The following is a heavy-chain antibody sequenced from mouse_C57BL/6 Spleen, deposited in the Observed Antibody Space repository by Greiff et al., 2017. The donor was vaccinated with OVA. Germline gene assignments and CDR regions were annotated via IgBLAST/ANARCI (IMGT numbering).Heavy chain of an antibody. CDR2: ILPGSGST. V-gene: IGHV1-9*01. J-gene: IGHJ2*01. CDR1: GYTFTGYW. Sequence: QVQLKESGAELMKPGASVKLSCKATGYTFTGYWIEWVKQRPGHGLEWIGEILPGSGSTNYNEKFKGKATFTADTSSNTAYMQLSSLTTEDSAIYYCARRDYYYGSSQYYFDYWGQGTTLTVSS. CDR3: ARRDYYYGSSQYYFDY. D-gene: IGHD1-1*01.